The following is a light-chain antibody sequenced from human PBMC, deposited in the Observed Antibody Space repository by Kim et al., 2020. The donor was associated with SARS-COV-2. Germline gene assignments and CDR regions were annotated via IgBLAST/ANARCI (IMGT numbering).Light chain of an antibody. CDR1: QSVSSN. CDR2: GAS. J-gene: IGKJ4*01. Sequence: EIVMTQSPATLSVSPGERATLSCRAGQSVSSNLAWYQQKPDQAPRLLIYGASTRATGIPGRFSGSGSGTEFTLTISSLQSEDFAVYYCQQYSHWPLTFGGGTKVDIK. CDR3: QQYSHWPLT. V-gene: IGKV3-15*01.